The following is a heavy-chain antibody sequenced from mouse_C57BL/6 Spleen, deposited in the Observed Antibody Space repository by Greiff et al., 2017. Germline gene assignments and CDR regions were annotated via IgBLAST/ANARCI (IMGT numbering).Heavy chain of an antibody. D-gene: IGHD1-1*01. CDR3: ARSSQFITTVVYFDY. V-gene: IGHV1-52*01. Sequence: QVQLKQPGAELVRPGSSVKLSCKASGYTFTSYWMHWVKQRPIQGLEWIGNIDPSDSETHYNQKFKDKATLTVDKSSSTAYMQLSSLTSEDSAVYYCARSSQFITTVVYFDYWGQGTTHTVTA. J-gene: IGHJ2*01. CDR2: IDPSDSET. CDR1: GYTFTSYW.